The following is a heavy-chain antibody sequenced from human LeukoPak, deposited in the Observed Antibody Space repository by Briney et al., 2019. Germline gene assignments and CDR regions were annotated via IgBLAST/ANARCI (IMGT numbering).Heavy chain of an antibody. CDR3: GRRDRSGYYSWFDP. V-gene: IGHV4-39*01. D-gene: IGHD3-22*01. Sequence: SETLSLTCTVSGGSISSTSYFWGWIRQPPGKGLEWIGSIYYSGSTYYNPSLKSRVTISVDTSKNQFSLKLSSVTAADTAVFYCGRRDRSGYYSWFDPWGQGTLVTVSS. CDR2: IYYSGST. J-gene: IGHJ5*02. CDR1: GGSISSTSYF.